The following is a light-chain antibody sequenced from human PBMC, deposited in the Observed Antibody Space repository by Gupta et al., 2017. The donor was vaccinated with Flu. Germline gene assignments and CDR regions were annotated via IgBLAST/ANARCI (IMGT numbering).Light chain of an antibody. J-gene: IGKJ2*01. CDR1: QGLLYNGETY. Sequence: ISCRSSQGLLYNGETYLNWFQQRPGQSPRRLIYKVSNRDSGVPDRFSGSGSGTDFTLKISRVEAEDVGVYYCMQGTHWPYTLGQGTKVEI. V-gene: IGKV2-30*01. CDR2: KVS. CDR3: MQGTHWPYT.